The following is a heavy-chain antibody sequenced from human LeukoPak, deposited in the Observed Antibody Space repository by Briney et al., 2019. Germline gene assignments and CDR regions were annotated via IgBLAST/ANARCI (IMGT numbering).Heavy chain of an antibody. CDR2: IWFDKNQ. Sequence: PGGSLRLSCAASGSILNDYGMHWVRQAPGKGLEWVADIWFDKNQHFADSVKGRFAISRDNSKNTVYLQINSLRAEDTAVYYCARDRHCVNGVCHSPPGMDVWGQGTTVTDSS. CDR1: GSILNDYG. J-gene: IGHJ6*02. V-gene: IGHV3-33*01. CDR3: ARDRHCVNGVCHSPPGMDV. D-gene: IGHD2-8*01.